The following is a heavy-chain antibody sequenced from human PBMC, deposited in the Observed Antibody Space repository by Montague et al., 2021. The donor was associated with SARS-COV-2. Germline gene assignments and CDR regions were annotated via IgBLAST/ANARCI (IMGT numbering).Heavy chain of an antibody. CDR1: GGSFSGNY. V-gene: IGHV4-34*01. CDR3: ARLRDGVVPSPILGVGPYYSYYDVDV. CDR2: INHGGST. Sequence: SETLSLTCAVYGGSFSGNYWNWIRQPPGKGLEWIGEINHGGSTNYNPSLKSRLTISADTSKNQFSLKLTSVAAADTAVYYCARLRDGVVPSPILGVGPYYSYYDVDVWGRGTTVTVSS. D-gene: IGHD3-10*01. J-gene: IGHJ6*03.